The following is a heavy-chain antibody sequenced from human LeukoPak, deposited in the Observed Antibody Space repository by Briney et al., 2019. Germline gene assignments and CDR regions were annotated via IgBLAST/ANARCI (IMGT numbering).Heavy chain of an antibody. Sequence: GRSLRLSCAASGFTFSSYGMHWVRQAPGKGLEWVAVIWYDGSNKYYADFVKGRFTISRDNSKNTLYLQMNSLRAEDTAVYYCAREFPHFDGYYYYMDVWGKGTTVTVSS. CDR2: IWYDGSNK. V-gene: IGHV3-33*01. CDR1: GFTFSSYG. J-gene: IGHJ6*03. D-gene: IGHD5-24*01. CDR3: AREFPHFDGYYYYMDV.